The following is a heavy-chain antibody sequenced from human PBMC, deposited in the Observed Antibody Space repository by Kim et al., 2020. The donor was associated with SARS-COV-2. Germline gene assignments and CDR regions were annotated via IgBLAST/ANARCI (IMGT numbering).Heavy chain of an antibody. CDR1: GFTFSSYG. D-gene: IGHD6-13*01. V-gene: IGHV3-30*18. CDR3: AKEAGSSWYYFDY. J-gene: IGHJ4*02. CDR2: ISYDGSNK. Sequence: GGSLRLSCAASGFTFSSYGMHWVRQAPGKGLEWVAVISYDGSNKYYADSVKGRFTISRDNSKNTLYLQMNSLRAEDTAVYYCAKEAGSSWYYFDYWGQGTLVTVAS.